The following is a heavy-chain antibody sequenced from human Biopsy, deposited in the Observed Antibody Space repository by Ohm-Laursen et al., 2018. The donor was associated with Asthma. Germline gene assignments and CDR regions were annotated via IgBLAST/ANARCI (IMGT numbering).Heavy chain of an antibody. J-gene: IGHJ4*02. D-gene: IGHD4-23*01. CDR1: GGSISGYY. CDR2: VSYSFEYSGST. CDR3: SRNKIDDGIYFDD. V-gene: IGHV4-59*01. Sequence: GTLSLTCPVSGGSISGYYWSWIRQAPGKGLEWIGYVSYSFEYSGSTNYNPSLKSRVTISVDTSKNQFSLTLSSVTAADTAIYYCSRNKIDDGIYFDDWGLGTLVTVSS.